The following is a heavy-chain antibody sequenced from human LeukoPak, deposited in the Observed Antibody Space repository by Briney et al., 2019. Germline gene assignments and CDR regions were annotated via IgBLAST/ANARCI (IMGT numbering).Heavy chain of an antibody. CDR1: GGSISSYY. CDR3: ATSGYSSSWYNLEYFQH. V-gene: IGHV4-4*07. D-gene: IGHD6-13*01. CDR2: IYTSGST. Sequence: SETLSLTCTVSGGSISSYYWSWIRPPAGKGLEWIGRIYTSGSTNYNPSLKSRVTMSVDTSKNQFSLKLSSVTAADTAVYYCATSGYSSSWYNLEYFQHWGQGTLVTVSS. J-gene: IGHJ1*01.